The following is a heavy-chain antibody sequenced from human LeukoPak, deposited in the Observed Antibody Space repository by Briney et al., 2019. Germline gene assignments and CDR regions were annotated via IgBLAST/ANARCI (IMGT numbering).Heavy chain of an antibody. D-gene: IGHD6-6*01. CDR1: GFTFSSYA. CDR3: AKAHIAYSSSSACWFDP. V-gene: IGHV3-23*01. Sequence: PGGSLRLSCAASGFTFSSYAMSWVRQAPGKGLEWVSAISGSGGSTYYADSVKGRFTISRDNSKNTLYLQMNSLRAEDTAVYYCAKAHIAYSSSSACWFDPWGQGTLVTVSS. J-gene: IGHJ5*02. CDR2: ISGSGGST.